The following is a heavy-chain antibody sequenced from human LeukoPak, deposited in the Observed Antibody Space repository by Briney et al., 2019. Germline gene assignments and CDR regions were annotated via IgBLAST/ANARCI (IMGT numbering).Heavy chain of an antibody. J-gene: IGHJ4*02. CDR3: ATNTPIAVAGTQGNY. V-gene: IGHV4-4*02. CDR2: IYHSGST. D-gene: IGHD6-13*01. Sequence: SETLSLTCAVSGGSISSPNWWSWVRQSPGKGLEWIGEIYHSGSTNYNPSLKSRVTISVDKSKNQFSLKLSSVTAADTAVYYCATNTPIAVAGTQGNYWGQGMLVTVSS. CDR1: GGSISSPNW.